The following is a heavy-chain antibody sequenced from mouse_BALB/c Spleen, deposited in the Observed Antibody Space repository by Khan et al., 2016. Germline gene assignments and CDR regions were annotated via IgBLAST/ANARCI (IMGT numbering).Heavy chain of an antibody. CDR3: ASEGNYFDY. J-gene: IGHJ2*01. CDR2: IYPGNGDT. Sequence: QVQLQQPGAELVKPGASVKMSCKASGYTFTSYNMHWVKQTPGQGLEWIGAIYPGNGDTSYNQQFKGKATLTAEKSSSTAYMQLSSLTSEDSAVYYCASEGNYFDYWGQGTTLTVSS. D-gene: IGHD2-14*01. CDR1: GYTFTSYN. V-gene: IGHV1-12*01.